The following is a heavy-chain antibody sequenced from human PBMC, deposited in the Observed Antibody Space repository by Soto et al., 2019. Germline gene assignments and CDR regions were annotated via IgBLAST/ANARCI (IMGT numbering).Heavy chain of an antibody. CDR1: GYTLTELS. J-gene: IGHJ6*02. V-gene: IGHV1-24*01. CDR3: ATVALLWSGELSRNNSQYYYYGMDV. CDR2: FDPEDGET. Sequence: ASVKVSCKVSGYTLTELSMHWVRQAPGKGLEWMGGFDPEDGETIYAQKFQGRVTMTEDTSTDTAYMELSSLRSEDTAVYYCATVALLWSGELSRNNSQYYYYGMDVWGQGTTVTVSS. D-gene: IGHD3-10*01.